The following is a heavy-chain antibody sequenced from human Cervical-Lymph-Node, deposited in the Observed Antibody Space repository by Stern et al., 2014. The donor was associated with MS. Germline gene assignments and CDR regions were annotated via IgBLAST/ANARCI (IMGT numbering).Heavy chain of an antibody. CDR1: RFTFRSYG. D-gene: IGHD5-18*01. J-gene: IGHJ6*02. Sequence: VQLVESGGGVVQPGTSLRLSCTGSRFTFRSYGIHWGRQAPGKGLEWVSVTSYDGGNSQYADSVKGRFTISRDNSKNTVYLHLNSLRPEDTGVYHCAKDRRGGYNYLYGMDVWGQGTTVTVS. CDR2: TSYDGGNS. V-gene: IGHV3-30*18. CDR3: AKDRRGGYNYLYGMDV.